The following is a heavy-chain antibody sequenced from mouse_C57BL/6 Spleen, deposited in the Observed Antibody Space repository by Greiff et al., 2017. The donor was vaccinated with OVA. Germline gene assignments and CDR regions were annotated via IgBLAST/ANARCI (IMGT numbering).Heavy chain of an antibody. Sequence: VQLQQPGAELVKPGASVKLSCKASGYTFTSYWMHWVKQRPGRGLEWIGRIDPNSGGTKYNEKFKSKATLTVDKPSNTAYMQLSILTTEDSAVYDCARSSSSDGSYMDVWGTGTTVTVSS. J-gene: IGHJ1*03. CDR2: IDPNSGGT. V-gene: IGHV1-62-3*01. D-gene: IGHD1-1*01. CDR1: GYTFTSYW. CDR3: ARSSSSDGSYMDV.